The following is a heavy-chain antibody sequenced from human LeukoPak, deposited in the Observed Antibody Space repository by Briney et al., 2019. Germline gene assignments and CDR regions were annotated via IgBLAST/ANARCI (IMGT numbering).Heavy chain of an antibody. D-gene: IGHD6-19*01. CDR2: ISCYNGDT. V-gene: IGHV1-18*01. J-gene: IGHJ4*02. CDR3: ARDPSNTSGRNLFFDY. Sequence: ASVKVSCKASGYIFNKYGVSWARQAPGQGLEWLAWISCYNGDTNYAQKFQGRVTVTTDTSTSTVFMELRNLSTDDTAVYYCARDPSNTSGRNLFFDYWGQGTLVTVSS. CDR1: GYIFNKYG.